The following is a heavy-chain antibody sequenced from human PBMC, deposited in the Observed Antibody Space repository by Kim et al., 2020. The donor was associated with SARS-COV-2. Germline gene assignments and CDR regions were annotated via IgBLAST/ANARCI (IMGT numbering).Heavy chain of an antibody. Sequence: SETLSLTCTVSGGSISSSSYYWGWIRQPPGKGLEWIGSIYYSGSTYYNPSLKSRVTISVDTSKNQFSLKLSSVTAADTAVYYCARLDGYNPYYFDYWGQGTLVTVSS. CDR2: IYYSGST. CDR3: ARLDGYNPYYFDY. V-gene: IGHV4-39*01. J-gene: IGHJ4*02. CDR1: GGSISSSSYY. D-gene: IGHD5-12*01.